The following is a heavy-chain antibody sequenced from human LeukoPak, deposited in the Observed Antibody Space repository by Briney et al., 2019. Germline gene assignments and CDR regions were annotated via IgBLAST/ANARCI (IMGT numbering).Heavy chain of an antibody. V-gene: IGHV3-11*01. CDR2: VSNRGTTI. Sequence: PGGSLRLSCAASGFTFTDYFSDYYMTWIRQAPGKGLEWISYVSNRGTTIFYAGSVKGRFTIFRDNSKNTLYLQMNSLRAEDTAVYHCANGWSPDYWGRGTLVTVSS. CDR1: GFTFTDYFSDYY. D-gene: IGHD2-15*01. J-gene: IGHJ4*02. CDR3: ANGWSPDY.